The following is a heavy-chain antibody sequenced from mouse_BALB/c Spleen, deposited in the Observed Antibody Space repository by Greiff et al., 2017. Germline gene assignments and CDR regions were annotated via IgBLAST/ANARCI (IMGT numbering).Heavy chain of an antibody. CDR1: GYTFTDYA. V-gene: IGHV1S137*01. CDR3: AREDDYDGVPFAY. J-gene: IGHJ3*01. D-gene: IGHD2-4*01. Sequence: QVQLQQSGAELVRPGVSVKISCKGSGYTFTDYAMHWVKQSHAKSLEWIGVISTYYGDASYNQKFKGKATMTVDKSSSTAYMELARLTSEDSAIYYCAREDDYDGVPFAYWGQGTLVTVSA. CDR2: ISTYYGDA.